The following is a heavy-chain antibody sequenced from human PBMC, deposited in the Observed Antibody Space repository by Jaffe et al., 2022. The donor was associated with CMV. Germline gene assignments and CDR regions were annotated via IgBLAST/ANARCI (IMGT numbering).Heavy chain of an antibody. CDR3: TTPPSVRGVIYYYYGMDV. Sequence: EVQLVESGGGLVKPGGSLRLSCAASGFTFSNAWMSWVRQAPGKGLEWVGRIKSKTDGGTTDYAAPVKGRFTISRDDSKNTLYLQMNSLKTEDTAVYYCTTPPSVRGVIYYYYGMDVWGQGTTVTVSS. CDR1: GFTFSNAW. CDR2: IKSKTDGGTT. V-gene: IGHV3-15*01. D-gene: IGHD3-10*01. J-gene: IGHJ6*02.